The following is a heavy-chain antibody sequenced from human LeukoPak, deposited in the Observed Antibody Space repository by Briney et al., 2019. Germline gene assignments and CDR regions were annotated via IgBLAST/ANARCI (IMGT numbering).Heavy chain of an antibody. V-gene: IGHV3-74*01. D-gene: IGHD1-14*01. J-gene: IGHJ5*02. CDR2: IRSDGSDT. Sequence: GGSLRLSCAASGFTFSDTWMHWVRQAPGEGLVWVSRIRSDGSDTRYAESVKGRFTISRDNAKNTLYLQMNSLRAEDTAVYYCARTGSVVYPNWFDPWGQGTLVTVSS. CDR1: GFTFSDTW. CDR3: ARTGSVVYPNWFDP.